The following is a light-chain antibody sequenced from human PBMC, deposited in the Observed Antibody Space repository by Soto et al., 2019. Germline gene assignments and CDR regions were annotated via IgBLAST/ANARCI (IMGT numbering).Light chain of an antibody. CDR2: DSN. CDR1: SSNIGNNY. Sequence: QSVLTQPPSVSAAPGQKVTISCSGSSSNIGNNYVSWYQQLPGTAPKLLIYDSNKRPSGIPGRFSGSKSGTSATLGITGRQTGDEADYYCGTWDNSLSAVVFGGGTKLTVL. CDR3: GTWDNSLSAVV. J-gene: IGLJ2*01. V-gene: IGLV1-51*01.